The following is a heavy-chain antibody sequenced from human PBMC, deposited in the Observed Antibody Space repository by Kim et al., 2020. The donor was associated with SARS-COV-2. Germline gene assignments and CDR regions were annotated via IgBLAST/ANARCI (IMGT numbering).Heavy chain of an antibody. CDR1: GFTFSSYA. CDR2: ISGSGGST. J-gene: IGHJ4*02. V-gene: IGHV3-23*01. CDR3: AKVSSRNYYDSSGKSPENY. D-gene: IGHD3-22*01. Sequence: GGSLRLSCAVSGFTFSSYAMSWVRQAPRKGLEWVSAISGSGGSTYYADSVKGRFTITRDNSKNTLYLQMNSLSAEDTAVYYCAKVSSRNYYDSSGKSPENYWGQGTLAPVPS.